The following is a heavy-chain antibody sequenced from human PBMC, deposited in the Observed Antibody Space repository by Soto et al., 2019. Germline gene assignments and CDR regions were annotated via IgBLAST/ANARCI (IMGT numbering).Heavy chain of an antibody. Sequence: ASVKVSCKASGYTFTSYGISWVRQAPGQGLEWMGWISAYNGNTNSAQELQGRVTITADESTSTAYMELSSLRSEDTAAYYCAIQRSGVVYWGQGTLVTVSS. D-gene: IGHD2-15*01. V-gene: IGHV1-18*01. CDR2: ISAYNGNT. J-gene: IGHJ4*02. CDR1: GYTFTSYG. CDR3: AIQRSGVVY.